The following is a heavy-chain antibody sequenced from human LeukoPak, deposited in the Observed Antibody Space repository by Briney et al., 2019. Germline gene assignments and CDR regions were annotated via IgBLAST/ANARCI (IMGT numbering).Heavy chain of an antibody. CDR1: GGSISSYY. Sequence: SETLSLTCTVSGGSISSYYWSWIRQPAGKGLEWIGRIYTSGSTNYNPSLKSRVTMSVDTSKSQFSLKLSSVTAADTAVYYCARVGVVVPAASYWYFDLWGRGTLVTVSS. CDR2: IYTSGST. V-gene: IGHV4-4*07. D-gene: IGHD2-2*01. CDR3: ARVGVVVPAASYWYFDL. J-gene: IGHJ2*01.